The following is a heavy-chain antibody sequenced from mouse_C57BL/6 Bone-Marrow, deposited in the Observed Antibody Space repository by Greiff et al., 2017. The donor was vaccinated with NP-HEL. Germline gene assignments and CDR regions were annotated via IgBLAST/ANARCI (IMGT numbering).Heavy chain of an antibody. CDR1: GFTFSDYG. J-gene: IGHJ2*01. CDR3: AGDSSGSYFDY. V-gene: IGHV5-17*01. D-gene: IGHD3-2*02. Sequence: DVKLVESGGGLVKPGGSLKLSCAASGFTFSDYGMHWVRQAPEKGLEWVAYISSGSSTIYYAATVKGRFTISRDNAKNTLFLQMTSLRSEDTAMYYCAGDSSGSYFDYWGQGTTLTVSS. CDR2: ISSGSSTI.